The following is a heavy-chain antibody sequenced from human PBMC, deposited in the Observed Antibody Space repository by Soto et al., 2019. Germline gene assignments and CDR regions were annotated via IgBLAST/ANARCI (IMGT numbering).Heavy chain of an antibody. Sequence: ESGGGVVQPGRSLRLSCAASGFTFSSYAMHWVRQAPGKGLEWVAVISYDGSNKYYADSVKGRFTISRDNSKNTLYLQMNSLRAEDTAVYYCARGDDYGDYYYYYYGMDVWGQGTTVTVSS. D-gene: IGHD4-17*01. V-gene: IGHV3-30-3*01. CDR3: ARGDDYGDYYYYYYGMDV. J-gene: IGHJ6*02. CDR1: GFTFSSYA. CDR2: ISYDGSNK.